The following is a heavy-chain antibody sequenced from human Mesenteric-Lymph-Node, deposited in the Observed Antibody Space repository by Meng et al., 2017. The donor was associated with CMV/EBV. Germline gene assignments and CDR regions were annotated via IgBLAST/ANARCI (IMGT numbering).Heavy chain of an antibody. V-gene: IGHV3-21*01. D-gene: IGHD1-26*01. J-gene: IGHJ4*02. Sequence: GESLKISCAASGFTFSSYSMNWVRQAPGKGLEWVSSISSSSSYIYYADSVKGRFTISRDNSKNTVYLQMDNLRVEDTAVYYCAKDGTDRDSSYSLDHWGQGTLVTVSS. CDR3: AKDGTDRDSSYSLDH. CDR2: ISSSSSYI. CDR1: GFTFSSYS.